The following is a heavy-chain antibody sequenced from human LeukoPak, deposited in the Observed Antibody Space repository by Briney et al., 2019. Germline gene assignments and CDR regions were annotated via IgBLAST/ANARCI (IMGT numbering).Heavy chain of an antibody. V-gene: IGHV3-9*01. Sequence: GGSLRLSCAASGFSFADATMHWVRQVPGKGLEWVSGINWNSGTMGYADSVKGRFTVSRDNAKNSRYLQMNSLETEDTALYYCAKDPYMDVWGKGTTVTVSS. J-gene: IGHJ6*03. CDR2: INWNSGTM. CDR1: GFSFADAT. CDR3: AKDPYMDV.